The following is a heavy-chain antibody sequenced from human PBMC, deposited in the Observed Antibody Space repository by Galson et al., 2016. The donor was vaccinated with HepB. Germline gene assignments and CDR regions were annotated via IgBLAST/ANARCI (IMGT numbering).Heavy chain of an antibody. Sequence: SLRLSCAGSGFLFRGYGMHWVRQAPGKGLEWVAADSMDGRRKFYSDSVRGRFTIYRDNSNNMLFLQMDSLRPDDTAVYYLSKRPEICPPVGCSVDDWGQGTLVSVSS. D-gene: IGHD3-10*02. J-gene: IGHJ4*02. CDR3: SKRPEICPPVGCSVDD. CDR2: DSMDGRRK. V-gene: IGHV3-30*18. CDR1: GFLFRGYG.